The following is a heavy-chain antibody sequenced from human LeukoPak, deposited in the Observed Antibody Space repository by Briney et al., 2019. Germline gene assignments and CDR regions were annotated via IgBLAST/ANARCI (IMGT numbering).Heavy chain of an antibody. D-gene: IGHD3-10*01. V-gene: IGHV3-30*02. J-gene: IGHJ4*02. Sequence: PGGSLRLSCAASGFTFRSYEMNWVRQAPGKGLEWVAFIRYDGSNKYYADSVKGRFTISRDNSKNTLYLQMNSLRAEDTAVYYCAKDLYYYGSGSSPYFDYWGQGTLVTVSS. CDR3: AKDLYYYGSGSSPYFDY. CDR2: IRYDGSNK. CDR1: GFTFRSYE.